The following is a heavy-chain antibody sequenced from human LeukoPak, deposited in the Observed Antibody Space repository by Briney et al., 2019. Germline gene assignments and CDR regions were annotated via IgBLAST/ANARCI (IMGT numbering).Heavy chain of an antibody. CDR3: ARDGAFRFGELLGY. D-gene: IGHD3-10*01. Sequence: ASVKVSCKASGYTFTSYGISWVRQAPGQGLEWMGCISAYNGNTKYAQKRQGRVTMTTDTSTSTAYMELRSLRSDDTAVYYCARDGAFRFGELLGYWGQGTLVTVSS. V-gene: IGHV1-18*01. J-gene: IGHJ4*02. CDR1: GYTFTSYG. CDR2: ISAYNGNT.